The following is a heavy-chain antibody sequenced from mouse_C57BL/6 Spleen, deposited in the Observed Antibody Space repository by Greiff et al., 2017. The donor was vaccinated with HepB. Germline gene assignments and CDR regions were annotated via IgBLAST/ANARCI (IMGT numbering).Heavy chain of an antibody. D-gene: IGHD1-1*01. V-gene: IGHV1-53*01. Sequence: QVQLQQPGPELVKPGASVKLSCKASGYTFTSYWMHWVKQRPGQGLEWIGNINPSNGGTNYNEKFKSKATLTVDKSSSTAYMQLSSLTSEDSAVYYCARWVVAYWYFDVWGTGTTVTVSS. CDR3: ARWVVAYWYFDV. CDR1: GYTFTSYW. J-gene: IGHJ1*03. CDR2: INPSNGGT.